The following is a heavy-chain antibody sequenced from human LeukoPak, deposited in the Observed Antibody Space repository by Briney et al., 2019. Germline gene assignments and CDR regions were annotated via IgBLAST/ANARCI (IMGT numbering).Heavy chain of an antibody. J-gene: IGHJ4*02. D-gene: IGHD4-23*01. CDR1: GFTFSGSA. Sequence: GGSPRLSCAASGFTFSGSAMHWVRQASGKGLEWVGRIRSKANSYATAYAASVKGRFTISRDDSKNTAYLQMNSLKTEDTAVYCCTSTADYGGNTFDYWGQGTLVTVSS. CDR2: IRSKANSYAT. CDR3: TSTADYGGNTFDY. V-gene: IGHV3-73*01.